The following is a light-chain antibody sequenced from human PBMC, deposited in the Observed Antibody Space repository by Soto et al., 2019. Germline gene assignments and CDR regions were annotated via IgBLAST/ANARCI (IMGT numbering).Light chain of an antibody. CDR1: QSISSW. V-gene: IGKV1-5*01. CDR3: QQYSSYSPLT. J-gene: IGKJ4*01. Sequence: DIQMTQSPSTLSASVGDRVTITCRASQSISSWLAWYQQKPGKAPKLLIYDAYSLESGTPSRFSGRRSGTEFTLTIASVXPEDFATYYCQQYSSYSPLTFGGGTKVDTK. CDR2: DAY.